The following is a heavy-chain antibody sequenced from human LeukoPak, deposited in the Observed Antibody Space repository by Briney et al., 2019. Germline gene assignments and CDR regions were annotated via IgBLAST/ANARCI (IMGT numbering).Heavy chain of an antibody. D-gene: IGHD6-6*01. J-gene: IGHJ4*02. CDR3: AGAHSSSPAEY. V-gene: IGHV3-21*01. CDR1: GFTFSLYS. CDR2: ISSSSYV. Sequence: PGGSLRLSCAASGFTFSLYSMNWVRQAPAKGLEWVSSISSSSYVYYADSIKGRFTISRDNAKNSLYLQMNSLRAEDTAVYYCAGAHSSSPAEYWGQGTLVTVSS.